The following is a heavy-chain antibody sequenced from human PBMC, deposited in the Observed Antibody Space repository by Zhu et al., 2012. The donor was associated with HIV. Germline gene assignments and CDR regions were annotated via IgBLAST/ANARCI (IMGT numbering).Heavy chain of an antibody. J-gene: IGHJ5*02. Sequence: QVQLQGSGPGLVKPSETLSLTCTVSGGSISSSSYYWGWIRQPPGKGLEWIGSIYYSGSTYYNPSLKSRVTISVDTSKNQFSLKLSSVTAADTAVYYCARLDARYSSDQNWFDPWGQGTLVTVSS. V-gene: IGHV4-39*01. CDR3: ARLDARYSSDQNWFDP. D-gene: IGHD6-19*01. CDR2: IYYSGST. CDR1: GGSISSSSYY.